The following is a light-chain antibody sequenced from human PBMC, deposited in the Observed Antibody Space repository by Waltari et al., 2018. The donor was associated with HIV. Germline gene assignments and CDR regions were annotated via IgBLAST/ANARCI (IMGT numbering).Light chain of an antibody. CDR2: DAS. Sequence: DIQMTQSPSSLSASVGDRVTITCQASQSNSILLSWYQRKPGKAPILHIYDASTLQSVVPSGYRGSGSGTNFTLTISSLQPEDFATFYCRQSYDAPRTFGQGTKVDIK. CDR3: RQSYDAPRT. J-gene: IGKJ1*01. CDR1: QSNSIL. V-gene: IGKV1-39*01.